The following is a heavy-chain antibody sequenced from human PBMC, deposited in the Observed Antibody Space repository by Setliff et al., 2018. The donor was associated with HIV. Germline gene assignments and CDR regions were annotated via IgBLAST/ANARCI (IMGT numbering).Heavy chain of an antibody. CDR1: GGSISSGGYY. V-gene: IGHV4-31*03. J-gene: IGHJ2*01. CDR2: IYYSGST. Sequence: SETLSLTCTVSGGSISSGGYYWSWIRQHPGKGLEWIGYIYYSGSTYYNPSLKSRVTKSIDTSKNQFSLKLSSVTAADTAVYYCARHQGKYYDSSGYSGWFFDLWGRGTLVTVSS. CDR3: ARHQGKYYDSSGYSGWFFDL. D-gene: IGHD3-22*01.